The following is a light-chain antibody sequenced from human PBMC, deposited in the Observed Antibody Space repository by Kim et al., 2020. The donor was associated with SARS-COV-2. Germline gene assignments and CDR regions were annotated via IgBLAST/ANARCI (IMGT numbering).Light chain of an antibody. J-gene: IGLJ2*01. CDR2: DVS. Sequence: QALTRTSTGTGIVVGYYNLYRWYQQQPGTAPKPMIYDVSKRPSGFSNRFSGSKSGNSASLTISGLQAEDAADYYCCSYAGSSTFVVFGGGTQLTVL. V-gene: IGLV2-23*02. CDR3: CSYAGSSTFVV. CDR1: GIVVGYYNL.